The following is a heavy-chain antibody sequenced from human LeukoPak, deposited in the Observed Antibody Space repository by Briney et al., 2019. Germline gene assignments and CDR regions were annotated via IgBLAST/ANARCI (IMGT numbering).Heavy chain of an antibody. V-gene: IGHV3-30*18. CDR2: ISYDGSNE. D-gene: IGHD3-22*01. CDR1: GFTFSSYG. CDR3: AKNQYYYDSSGQDY. J-gene: IGHJ4*02. Sequence: GGSLRLSCVASGFTFSSYGMHWVRQAPGKGLEWVAVISYDGSNEYYADSVKGRFTISRDNSKNTLYLQMSSLRAEDTAVYYCAKNQYYYDSSGQDYWGQGTLVTVSS.